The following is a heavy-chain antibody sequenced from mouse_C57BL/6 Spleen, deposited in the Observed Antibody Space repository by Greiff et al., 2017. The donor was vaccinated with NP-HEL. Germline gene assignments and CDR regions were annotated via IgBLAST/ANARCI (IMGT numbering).Heavy chain of an antibody. D-gene: IGHD2-5*01. CDR1: GYTFTSYW. CDR2: IDPSDSYT. CDR3: AAGYSNPYFDD. Sequence: VQLQQPGAELVKPGASVKLSCKASGYTFTSYWMQWVKQRPGQGLEWIGEIDPSDSYTNYNQKFKGKATLTVDKSTSTAYMQLSSLTSEDSAVYYCAAGYSNPYFDDWGQGTTLTVSS. V-gene: IGHV1-50*01. J-gene: IGHJ2*01.